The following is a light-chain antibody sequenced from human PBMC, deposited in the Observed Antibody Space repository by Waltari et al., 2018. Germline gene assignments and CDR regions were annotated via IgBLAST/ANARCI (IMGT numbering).Light chain of an antibody. J-gene: IGLJ2*01. CDR2: VNSDGTL. CDR3: QTWGTGVVV. Sequence: QLVVTQSPSASASLRASVRLTCTLDRGHINYAIAWHQQQPEKGPRFLMKVNSDGTLTRGDGIPDRFSGSTSGAERYLTISSLQSEDEAVYYCQTWGTGVVVFGGGSKLTVL. V-gene: IGLV4-69*01. CDR1: RGHINYA.